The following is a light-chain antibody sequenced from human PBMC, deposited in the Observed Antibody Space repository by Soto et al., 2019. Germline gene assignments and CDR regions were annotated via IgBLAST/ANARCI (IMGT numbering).Light chain of an antibody. J-gene: IGLJ2*01. CDR1: SSDVGGYNY. CDR3: SSYTSTSTLV. Sequence: QSALTQPASVSGSPGQSITMSCTGTSSDVGGYNYISWYQQHPGKAPKLMIYEVSNRPSGVSNRFSGSKSGNTASLTISGLQAEDEADYYCSSYTSTSTLVFGGGTKLTVL. CDR2: EVS. V-gene: IGLV2-14*01.